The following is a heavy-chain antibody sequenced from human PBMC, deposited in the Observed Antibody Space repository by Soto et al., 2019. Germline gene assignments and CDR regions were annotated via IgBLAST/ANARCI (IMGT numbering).Heavy chain of an antibody. D-gene: IGHD5-12*01. CDR2: IYYSGST. CDR3: ARDRGRGGYNAGSDAFDI. J-gene: IGHJ3*02. V-gene: IGHV4-59*12. Sequence: SETLSLTCTVSGGSINSYYWNWIRQPPAQGLEWMWYIYYSGSTNSNPSLKSRVTISVDTSKNQFSLKLSPVTAAATAVYYCARDRGRGGYNAGSDAFDIWGQGTMVTVSS. CDR1: GGSINSYY.